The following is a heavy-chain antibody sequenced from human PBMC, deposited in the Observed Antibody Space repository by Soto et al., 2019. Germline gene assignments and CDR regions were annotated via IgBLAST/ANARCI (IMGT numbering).Heavy chain of an antibody. D-gene: IGHD3-3*01. V-gene: IGHV3-30-3*01. CDR2: ISYDGSNK. CDR1: GFTFSSYA. CDR3: ARGYDFWSGYYYDILTANYYYGMDV. Sequence: VQLVESGGGVVQPGRSLRLSCAASGFTFSSYAMHWVRQAPGKGLEWVAVISYDGSNKYYADSVKGRFTISRDNSKNTLYLQMNSLRAEDTAVYYCARGYDFWSGYYYDILTANYYYGMDVWGQGTTVTVSS. J-gene: IGHJ6*02.